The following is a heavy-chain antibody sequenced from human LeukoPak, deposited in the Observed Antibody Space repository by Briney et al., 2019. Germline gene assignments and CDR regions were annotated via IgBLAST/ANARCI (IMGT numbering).Heavy chain of an antibody. CDR1: GGSISSYY. V-gene: IGHV4-4*07. J-gene: IGHJ4*02. CDR3: ARERGYGGTFDY. CDR2: VYTSGST. D-gene: IGHD4-23*01. Sequence: SETLSLTCTVSGGSISSYYWSWIRKSAGKGLEWIGRVYTSGSTNYNPSLKSRVTISVDTPKNQFSLKLSSVTAADTAVYFCARERGYGGTFDYWGQGTLVTVSS.